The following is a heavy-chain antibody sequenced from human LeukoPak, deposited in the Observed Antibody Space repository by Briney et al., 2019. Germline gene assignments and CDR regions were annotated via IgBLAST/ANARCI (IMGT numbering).Heavy chain of an antibody. D-gene: IGHD3-10*01. CDR2: ISAYNGNT. CDR3: ARDLTYYYGSGSYYHMDV. Sequence: ASVKVSCRASGYTFTSYGISWVRQAPGQGLEWMGWISAYNGNTNYAQKLQGRVTMTTDTSTSTAYMELRSLRSDDTAVYYCARDLTYYYGSGSYYHMDVWGKGTTVTISS. J-gene: IGHJ6*03. CDR1: GYTFTSYG. V-gene: IGHV1-18*01.